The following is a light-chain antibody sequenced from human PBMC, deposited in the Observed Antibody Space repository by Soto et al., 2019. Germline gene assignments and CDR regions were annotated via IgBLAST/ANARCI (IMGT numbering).Light chain of an antibody. Sequence: DIQMTQSPSSLSASVGDRVTITCQASQDISNYLNWYQHKPGKAPKLLIYDASKLETGVPSRFSGNRSGTDFTFTISSLQPEDIATYYCQQYDNLITFGQGTRLEIK. V-gene: IGKV1-33*01. CDR2: DAS. CDR3: QQYDNLIT. J-gene: IGKJ5*01. CDR1: QDISNY.